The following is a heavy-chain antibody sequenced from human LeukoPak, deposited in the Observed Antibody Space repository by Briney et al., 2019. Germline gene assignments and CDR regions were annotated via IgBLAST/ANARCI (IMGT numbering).Heavy chain of an antibody. V-gene: IGHV1-24*01. D-gene: IGHD4-17*01. Sequence: ASVQVSCKVSGYTLTELSMQWVRQAPGKGLECMAGFDPEDGETIYAQKFQGRVTMTEDTSTDTAYMELSSLRSEDTAVYYCATLRTVTFRGPNWFDPWGQGTLVTVSS. CDR2: FDPEDGET. CDR3: ATLRTVTFRGPNWFDP. J-gene: IGHJ5*02. CDR1: GYTLTELS.